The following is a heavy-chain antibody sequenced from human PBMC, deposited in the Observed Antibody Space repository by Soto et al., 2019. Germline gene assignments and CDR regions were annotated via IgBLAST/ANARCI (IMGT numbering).Heavy chain of an antibody. CDR3: ARGEGGVAGSYYYYGMDV. CDR1: GGTFSSYA. J-gene: IGHJ6*02. CDR2: IIPIFGTA. V-gene: IGHV1-69*01. D-gene: IGHD6-19*01. Sequence: QVQLVQSGAEVKKPGSSVKVSCKASGGTFSSYAISWVRQAPGQGLEWMGGIIPIFGTANYAQKFQGRVTITADEYTSTAYMELSSLRSEDTVVYYCARGEGGVAGSYYYYGMDVWGQGTTVTVSS.